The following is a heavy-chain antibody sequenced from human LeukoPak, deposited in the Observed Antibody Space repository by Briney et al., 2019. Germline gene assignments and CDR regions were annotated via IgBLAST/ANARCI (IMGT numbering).Heavy chain of an antibody. J-gene: IGHJ5*02. Sequence: SETLSLTCAVYGGSFSGYYWSWIRQPPGKGLEWIGEINHSGSTNYNPSLKSRVTISVDTSKSQFSLKLSSVTAADTAVYYCARRTTLLWFGELWPNWFDPWGQGTLVTVSS. CDR2: INHSGST. V-gene: IGHV4-34*01. D-gene: IGHD3-10*01. CDR3: ARRTTLLWFGELWPNWFDP. CDR1: GGSFSGYY.